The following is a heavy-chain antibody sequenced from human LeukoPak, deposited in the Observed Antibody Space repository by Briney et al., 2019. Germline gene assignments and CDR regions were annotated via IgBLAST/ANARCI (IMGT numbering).Heavy chain of an antibody. V-gene: IGHV1-18*01. Sequence: GASVKVSCKASGYTFSIYNITWVRQAPGQGLEWMGRMSVYNGHTDSARNFQDRVTMTADTSTTTAYMELKSLRSDDTAVYYCARTPEKHIDYWGQGTLVTVSS. CDR2: MSVYNGHT. CDR1: GYTFSIYN. CDR3: ARTPEKHIDY. D-gene: IGHD2-15*01. J-gene: IGHJ4*02.